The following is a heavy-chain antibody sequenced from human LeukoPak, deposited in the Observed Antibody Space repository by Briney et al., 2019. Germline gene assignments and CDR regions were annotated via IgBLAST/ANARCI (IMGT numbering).Heavy chain of an antibody. D-gene: IGHD2-2*01. CDR1: GFTFSSYS. CDR3: VSFYETY. V-gene: IGHV3-74*01. Sequence: GGSLRLSCAASGFTFSSYSMNWARQAPGKGLVWVSHINSDGSWTSYADSVKGRFTISKDNAKNTVYLQMNNLRAEDTAVYYCVSFYETYWGRGTLVTVSS. J-gene: IGHJ4*02. CDR2: INSDGSWT.